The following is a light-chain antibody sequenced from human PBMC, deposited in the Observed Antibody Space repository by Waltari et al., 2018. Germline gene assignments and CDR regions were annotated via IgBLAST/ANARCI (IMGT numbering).Light chain of an antibody. CDR2: EVT. V-gene: IGLV2-23*02. J-gene: IGLJ1*01. CDR3: YSYAGFSAAYYV. CDR1: SSDIGSYDL. Sequence: QSALTQPASVSGSPGQSITISCTGTSSDIGSYDLVSWYQHHPGKAPKLILDEVTKGPSGGSNRFSGSQSGNTASLKISGLQAEDEADYYCYSYAGFSAAYYVFGTGTKVTVL.